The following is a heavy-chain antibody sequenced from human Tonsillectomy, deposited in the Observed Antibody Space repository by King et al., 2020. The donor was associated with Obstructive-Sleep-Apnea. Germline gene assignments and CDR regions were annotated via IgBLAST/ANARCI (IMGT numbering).Heavy chain of an antibody. V-gene: IGHV1-2*02. CDR2: INPHSGGT. Sequence: VQLVESGAEVKKPGASVKVSCKASGYTFTGYYIHWVRQSPGHGLEWMGWINPHSGGTNYAQKFQGRVTMTRDTYTSTAYMELSRLISDDTAVYYCATVAVATATFYFDYWGQGTLVTVSS. CDR1: GYTFTGYY. CDR3: ATVAVATATFYFDY. J-gene: IGHJ4*02. D-gene: IGHD4-17*01.